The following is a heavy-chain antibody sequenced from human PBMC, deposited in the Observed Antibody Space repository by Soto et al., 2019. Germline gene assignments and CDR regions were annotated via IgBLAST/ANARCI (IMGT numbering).Heavy chain of an antibody. Sequence: ALVKVSCKASGYTFTSYGISWVRQAPGQGLEWMGWISAYNGNTNYAQKLQGRVTMTTDTSTSTVYMELRSLRSDDTAVYYCAKKESGYYVGYWGQGTLVTVSS. CDR3: AKKESGYYVGY. J-gene: IGHJ4*02. CDR1: GYTFTSYG. V-gene: IGHV1-18*01. D-gene: IGHD3-22*01. CDR2: ISAYNGNT.